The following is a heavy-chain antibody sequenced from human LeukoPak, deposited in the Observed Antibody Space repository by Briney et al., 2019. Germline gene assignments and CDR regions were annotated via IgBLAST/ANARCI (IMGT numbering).Heavy chain of an antibody. J-gene: IGHJ6*02. CDR3: ARAQRSYYYYGMDV. CDR1: GGSISSYY. V-gene: IGHV4-59*01. CDR2: IYYSGST. Sequence: SETLSLTCTVSGGSISSYYWSWIRQPPGKGLEWIGYIYYSGSTNYNPSLKSRVTISVDTSKNQFSLKLSSVTAADTAVYYCARAQRSYYYYGMDVWGQGTAVTVSS.